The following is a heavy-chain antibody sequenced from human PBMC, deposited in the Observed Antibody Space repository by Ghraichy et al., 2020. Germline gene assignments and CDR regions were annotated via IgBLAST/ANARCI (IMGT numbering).Heavy chain of an antibody. CDR1: GFKFDDFA. J-gene: IGHJ2*01. Sequence: GGSLRLSCAASGFKFDDFAMHWVRQVPGKGLEWLSLISGDVISTFYADSVKGRFTVSRDNSKNFLYLQMDSLTTDDTALYYCAKDMQGYCSRGSCFPVFDLWGRGTLVTVSS. D-gene: IGHD2-15*01. CDR3: AKDMQGYCSRGSCFPVFDL. V-gene: IGHV3-43*02. CDR2: ISGDVIST.